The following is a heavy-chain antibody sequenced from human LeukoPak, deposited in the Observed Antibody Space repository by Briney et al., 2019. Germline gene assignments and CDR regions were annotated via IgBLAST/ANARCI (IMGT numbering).Heavy chain of an antibody. V-gene: IGHV1-69*04. CDR1: GGTFSIYA. D-gene: IGHD1-26*01. CDR2: IIPILGIE. CDR3: ARDDGSQDC. Sequence: SVKLSCNASGGTFSIYAISCVPQAPGQGLQRMERIIPILGIENNAQEFQGRVTITADKSTSTAYMELSSLRSEDTDVYYCARDDGSQDCWGKGTVVSVST. J-gene: IGHJ4*02.